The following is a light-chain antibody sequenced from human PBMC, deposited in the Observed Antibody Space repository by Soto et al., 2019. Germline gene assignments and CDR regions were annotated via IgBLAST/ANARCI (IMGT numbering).Light chain of an antibody. V-gene: IGKV1-5*01. CDR2: DAS. Sequence: DIQMTQSPSTLSASVGDRVIITCRASQSLSGWLAWYQQKPGKAPKLLIYDASSLESGVPSRFSGSGSGTEFTLTISSLQSEDFAVYFCQQYADWPKTFGQGTKVDI. CDR1: QSLSGW. CDR3: QQYADWPKT. J-gene: IGKJ1*01.